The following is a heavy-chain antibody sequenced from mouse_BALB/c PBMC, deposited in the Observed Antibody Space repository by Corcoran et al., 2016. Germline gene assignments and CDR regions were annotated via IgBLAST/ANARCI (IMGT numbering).Heavy chain of an antibody. CDR2: INPSTGNS. D-gene: IGHD2-10*01. J-gene: IGHJ3*01. CDR1: GYTFTNYW. CDR3: GRPTYQGNSAGFAY. V-gene: IGHV1-7*01. Sequence: QVQLQQSGAELAKPGASVKMSCKASGYTFTNYWIHWVKQRPGQGLEWIGYINPSTGNSEYNQKFKDKASFTTDKSSSAAYIQLSSLTSEDSAVYYCGRPTYQGNSAGFAYWGQGTQVTVSA.